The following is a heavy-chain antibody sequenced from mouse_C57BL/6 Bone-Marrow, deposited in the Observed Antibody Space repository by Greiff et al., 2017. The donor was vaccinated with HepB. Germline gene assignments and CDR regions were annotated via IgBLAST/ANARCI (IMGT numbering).Heavy chain of an antibody. Sequence: QVQLKESGAELAKPGASVKLSCKASGYTFTSYWMHWVNQRPGQGLEWIGYINPSSGYTKYNQKFKDKATLTADKSSSTAYMQLSSLPYEDSAVYYCARGGMRRDFDYWGQGTTLTVSS. CDR2: INPSSGYT. D-gene: IGHD2-10*02. J-gene: IGHJ2*01. CDR3: ARGGMRRDFDY. CDR1: GYTFTSYW. V-gene: IGHV1-7*01.